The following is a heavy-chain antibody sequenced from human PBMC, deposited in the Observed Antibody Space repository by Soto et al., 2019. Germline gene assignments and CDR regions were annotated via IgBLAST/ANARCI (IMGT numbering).Heavy chain of an antibody. J-gene: IGHJ5*02. Sequence: QVQLQESGPGLVKPSETLSLTCTVSGGSISSYYWSWIRQPPGKGLEWIGYIYYSGSTNYNPSRKSRVTTSLNTSKNQFSLKLSAVTAADTAEYYCARSMYSRSWSTPWGQGTLVTFSS. CDR2: IYYSGST. CDR1: GGSISSYY. V-gene: IGHV4-59*01. D-gene: IGHD6-13*01. CDR3: ARSMYSRSWSTP.